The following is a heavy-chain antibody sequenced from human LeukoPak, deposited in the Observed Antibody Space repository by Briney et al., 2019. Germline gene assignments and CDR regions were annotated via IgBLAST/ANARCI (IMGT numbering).Heavy chain of an antibody. CDR2: IKQDGSEK. D-gene: IGHD4-17*01. CDR3: ARDGPENDYGDYVGAFDI. CDR1: GFTFISYW. V-gene: IGHV3-7*01. Sequence: PGGSLRLSCAASGFTFISYWMSWVRQAPGKGLEWVANIKQDGSEKYYVDSVKGRFTISRDNSKNSLYLQMSSLRAEDTAVYYCARDGPENDYGDYVGAFDIWGQGTMVTVSS. J-gene: IGHJ3*02.